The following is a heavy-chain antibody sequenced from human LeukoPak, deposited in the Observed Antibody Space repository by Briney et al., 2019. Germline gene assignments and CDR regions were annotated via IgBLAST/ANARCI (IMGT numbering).Heavy chain of an antibody. V-gene: IGHV3-23*01. D-gene: IGHD3-10*01. J-gene: IGHJ4*02. CDR1: GFTFNTYD. CDR3: AKDLYAGSNYYLIDD. CDR2: LSGSGDRT. Sequence: PGGSLRLSCAASGFTFNTYDMSWVRQSPVKGLEWVSGLSGSGDRTYYTDSVQGRFTISRDNFKNTLYLQMNSLRAEDTAIYYCAKDLYAGSNYYLIDDWGQGTLVTVSS.